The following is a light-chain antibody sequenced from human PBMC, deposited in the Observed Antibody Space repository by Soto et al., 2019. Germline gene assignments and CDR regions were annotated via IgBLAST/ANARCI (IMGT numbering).Light chain of an antibody. V-gene: IGLV2-14*01. Sequence: ALTQPASVSGSPGQSITISCTGTSSDVGGYNYVSWYQQHPGKAPKLMIYDVSNRPSGVSNRFSGSKSGNTASLTISGLQAEDEADYYCSSYTSSSHVVFGGGTKVTVL. CDR3: SSYTSSSHVV. CDR2: DVS. J-gene: IGLJ2*01. CDR1: SSDVGGYNY.